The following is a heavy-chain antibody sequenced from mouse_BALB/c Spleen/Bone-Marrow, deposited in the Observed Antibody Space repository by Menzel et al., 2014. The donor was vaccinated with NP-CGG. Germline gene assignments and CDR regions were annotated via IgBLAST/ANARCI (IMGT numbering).Heavy chain of an antibody. CDR1: GYAFTNYL. D-gene: IGHD2-3*01. V-gene: IGHV1-54*03. CDR2: INPGSGGN. Sequence: VKLMESGAELVRPGTSVKVSCKASGYAFTNYLIEWVKQRPGQGLEGIGVINPGSGGNNYNEKFKGKATLTADKSSSTAYMQLSSLTSDDSAVYFCARSIYDGYSEAMDYWGQGTSVTVSS. J-gene: IGHJ4*01. CDR3: ARSIYDGYSEAMDY.